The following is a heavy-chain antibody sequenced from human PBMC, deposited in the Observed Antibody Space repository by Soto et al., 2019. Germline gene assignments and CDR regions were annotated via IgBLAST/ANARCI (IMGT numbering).Heavy chain of an antibody. D-gene: IGHD3-10*01. CDR2: INDSGNI. CDR1: GGSFSGYQ. J-gene: IGHJ6*03. CDR3: ARGLILWFGEVSRRGGYYYYMDI. Sequence: QVQLQQRGAGLLKPSETLSLPCAVYGGSFSGYQWSWIRQTPGQGLEWIGEINDSGNINYNPSLRSRVKILVDTSKKQISLKLRAVTAADMSVYCCARGLILWFGEVSRRGGYYYYMDIWVKGTKVTVSS. V-gene: IGHV4-34*01.